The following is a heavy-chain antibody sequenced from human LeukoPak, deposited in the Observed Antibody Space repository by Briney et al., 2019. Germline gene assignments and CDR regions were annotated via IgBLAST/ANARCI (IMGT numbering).Heavy chain of an antibody. J-gene: IGHJ4*02. CDR2: IYSGGST. CDR3: ARGVPRVHTRFDY. D-gene: IGHD1-1*01. Sequence: GGSLRLSCAASGFTVSSNYMSWVRQAPGKGLEWVSVIYSGGSTYYADSVKGRFTISRDNSKNTLYLQMNSLGAEDTAVYYCARGVPRVHTRFDYWGQGTLVTVSS. CDR1: GFTVSSNY. V-gene: IGHV3-66*02.